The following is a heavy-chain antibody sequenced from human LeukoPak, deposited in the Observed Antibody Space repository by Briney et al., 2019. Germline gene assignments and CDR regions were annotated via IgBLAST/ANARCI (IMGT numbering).Heavy chain of an antibody. D-gene: IGHD1-20*01. J-gene: IGHJ3*02. Sequence: GASVKVSCKASGGTFSSYAISWVRQAPGQGLEWMGRIIPIFGTANYAQKFQGRVTITTDESTSTAYMELSSLRSEDTAVYYCARDGNNWNDGHAFDIWGQGTMVTVSS. CDR2: IIPIFGTA. CDR3: ARDGNNWNDGHAFDI. V-gene: IGHV1-69*05. CDR1: GGTFSSYA.